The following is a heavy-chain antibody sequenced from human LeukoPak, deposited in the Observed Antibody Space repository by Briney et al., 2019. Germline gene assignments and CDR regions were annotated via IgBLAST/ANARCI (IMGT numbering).Heavy chain of an antibody. J-gene: IGHJ4*02. D-gene: IGHD1-1*01. Sequence: ASVKVSCKASGGTFSSYAISWVRQAPGQGLEWMGGIIPIFGTANYAQKFQGRVTITADKSTSTAYMELSSLRSEDTAVYYCARDLLERQLGYWGQGTLVTVSS. V-gene: IGHV1-69*06. CDR3: ARDLLERQLGY. CDR2: IIPIFGTA. CDR1: GGTFSSYA.